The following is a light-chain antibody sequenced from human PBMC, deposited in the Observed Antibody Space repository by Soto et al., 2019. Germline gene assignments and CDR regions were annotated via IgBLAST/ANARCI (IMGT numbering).Light chain of an antibody. CDR1: SSDVGAYNY. CDR3: NSYAASNTFV. CDR2: EVN. Sequence: QSALTQPPSASGSPGQSVTISCTGTSSDVGAYNYVPWYQQHPGKAPKLVIFEVNKRPSGVPDRFSGSKSGNTASLTVSGLQTEDEADYYCNSYAASNTFVLGTGTKVTVL. J-gene: IGLJ1*01. V-gene: IGLV2-8*01.